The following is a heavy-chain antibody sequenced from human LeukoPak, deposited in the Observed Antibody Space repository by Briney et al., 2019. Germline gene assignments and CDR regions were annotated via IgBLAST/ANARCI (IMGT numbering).Heavy chain of an antibody. J-gene: IGHJ4*02. CDR1: GFTFSDYT. V-gene: IGHV3-21*01. Sequence: PGGSLRLSCAASGFTFSDYTMNWVRQAPGKGLEWVSSIGSVTTYIYYADSVKGRFTISRDNAKNSLSLQMNSLRAEDTAVYYCARAIAVAGPYYFDYWGQGTLVSVSS. CDR3: ARAIAVAGPYYFDY. D-gene: IGHD6-19*01. CDR2: IGSVTTYI.